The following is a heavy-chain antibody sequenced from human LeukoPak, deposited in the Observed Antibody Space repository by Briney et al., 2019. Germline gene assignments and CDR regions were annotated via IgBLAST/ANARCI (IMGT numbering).Heavy chain of an antibody. V-gene: IGHV4-34*01. J-gene: IGHJ4*02. CDR2: INHSGST. CDR3: ARGKMTSMVRGVIPSLDY. Sequence: PSETLSLTCAVYGGSFSGYYWSWIRQPPGKGLEWIGEINHSGSTNYNPSLKSRVTISVDTSKNQFSLKLSSVTAADTAVYYCARGKMTSMVRGVIPSLDYWGQGTLVTVSS. D-gene: IGHD3-10*01. CDR1: GGSFSGYY.